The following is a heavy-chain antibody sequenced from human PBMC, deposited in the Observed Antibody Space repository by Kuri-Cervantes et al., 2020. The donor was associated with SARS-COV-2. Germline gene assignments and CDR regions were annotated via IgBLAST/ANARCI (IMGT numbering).Heavy chain of an antibody. CDR2: IYHSGST. J-gene: IGHJ4*02. CDR3: ARHMAGTFDY. CDR1: GGSISSYY. Sequence: SETLSLTCTVSGGSISSYYWSWIRQPAGKGLEWIGSIYHSGSTYYNPSLKSRVTISVDTSKNQFSLKLSSVTAADTAVYYCARHMAGTFDYWGQGTLVTVSS. D-gene: IGHD3-10*01. V-gene: IGHV4-59*08.